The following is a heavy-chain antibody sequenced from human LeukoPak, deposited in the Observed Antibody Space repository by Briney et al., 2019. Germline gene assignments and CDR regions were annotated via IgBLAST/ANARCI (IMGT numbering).Heavy chain of an antibody. D-gene: IGHD3-10*01. V-gene: IGHV4-39*07. Sequence: PSETLSLTCTVSGGSISNSGYYWGWIRQPPGKGLEWIGNFYYGGITNYNPSLKSRVTISVDTSKNQFSLKLSSVTAADTAVYYCASLYYYGSGSYYSVYYGMDVWGQGTTVTVSS. CDR2: FYYGGIT. CDR1: GGSISNSGYY. J-gene: IGHJ6*02. CDR3: ASLYYYGSGSYYSVYYGMDV.